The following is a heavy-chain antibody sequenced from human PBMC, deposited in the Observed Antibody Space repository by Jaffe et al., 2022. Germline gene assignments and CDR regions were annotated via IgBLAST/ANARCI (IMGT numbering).Heavy chain of an antibody. CDR3: AKDGPIVATIKSHYDYIWGSYRQPPLGAFDI. D-gene: IGHD3-16*02. CDR2: ISGSGGST. J-gene: IGHJ3*02. V-gene: IGHV3-23*01. Sequence: EVQLLESGGGLVQPGGSLRLSCAASGFTFSSYAMSWVRQAPGKGLEWVSAISGSGGSTYYADSVKGRFTISRDNSKNTLYLQMNSLRAEDTAVYYCAKDGPIVATIKSHYDYIWGSYRQPPLGAFDIWGQGTMVTVSS. CDR1: GFTFSSYA.